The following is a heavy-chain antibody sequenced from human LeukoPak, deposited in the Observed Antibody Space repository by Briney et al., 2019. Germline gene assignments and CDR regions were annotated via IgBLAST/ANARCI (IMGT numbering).Heavy chain of an antibody. CDR1: GGTFSSYA. V-gene: IGHV1-69*04. CDR3: ASAGSGSYYSYAFDI. Sequence: SVKVSCKASGGTFSSYAISWVRQAPGQGLEWMGRIIPILGIANYAQKFQGRVTITADKSMSTAYMELSSLRSEDTAVYYCASAGSGSYYSYAFDIWGQGTMVTVSS. J-gene: IGHJ3*02. D-gene: IGHD3-10*01. CDR2: IIPILGIA.